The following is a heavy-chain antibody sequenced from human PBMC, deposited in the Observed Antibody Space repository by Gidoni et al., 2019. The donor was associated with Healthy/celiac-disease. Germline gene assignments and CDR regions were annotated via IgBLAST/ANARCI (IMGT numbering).Heavy chain of an antibody. CDR3: AKDDRRRYYYDSSGYYCTLDY. CDR1: GFTFDDYA. J-gene: IGHJ4*02. CDR2: ISWNSGSI. V-gene: IGHV3-9*01. Sequence: EVQLVESGGGLVQPGRSLRLSCAASGFTFDDYAMHWVRQAPGKGLEWVSGISWNSGSIGYADSVKGRFTISRDNAKNSLYLQMNSLRAEDTALYYCAKDDRRRYYYDSSGYYCTLDYWGQGTLVTVSS. D-gene: IGHD3-22*01.